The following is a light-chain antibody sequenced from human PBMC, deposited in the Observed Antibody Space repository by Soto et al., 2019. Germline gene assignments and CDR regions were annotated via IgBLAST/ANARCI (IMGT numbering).Light chain of an antibody. V-gene: IGKV1-39*01. CDR1: QSISSY. CDR3: QQSYSTPIT. Sequence: DIQMTQSPSSLSASVGDRVTITCRASQSISSYLNWYQQKKGKAPKLLIYAASSLQSGVPSRLSGSGYGTDLTLTISSMKPEDFETYYCQQSYSTPITFGHGTRLEIK. J-gene: IGKJ5*01. CDR2: AAS.